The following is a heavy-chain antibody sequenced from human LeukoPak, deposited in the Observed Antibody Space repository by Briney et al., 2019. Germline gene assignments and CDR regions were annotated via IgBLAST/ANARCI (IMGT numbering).Heavy chain of an antibody. CDR3: ARDSPGYSASWGY. Sequence: SETLSLTCKVSGGSIKNGAYLWSWIRQHPGKGLEWIGYIDYSGNTYYNPSLKSRIRISLDTSKNQFSLKLTSVTAADTAVYYCARDSPGYSASWGYWGQGTQVTVSS. CDR1: GGSIKNGAYL. D-gene: IGHD6-13*01. CDR2: IDYSGNT. J-gene: IGHJ4*02. V-gene: IGHV4-31*03.